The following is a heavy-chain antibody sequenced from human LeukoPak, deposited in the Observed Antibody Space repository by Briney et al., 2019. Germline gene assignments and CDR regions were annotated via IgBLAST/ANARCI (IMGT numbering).Heavy chain of an antibody. CDR2: ISHDGINT. J-gene: IGHJ5*01. Sequence: GPSLRLSCAASGFMFSDSAMHWLRQAPGKGLEWVAVISHDGINTHYPVSVRGRFAISRDNSKGTLFLQMNNLRIEDTAVYYCARDAGSAWITWFDSWGQGSLVTVSS. D-gene: IGHD6-19*01. CDR3: ARDAGSAWITWFDS. V-gene: IGHV3-30*09. CDR1: GFMFSDSA.